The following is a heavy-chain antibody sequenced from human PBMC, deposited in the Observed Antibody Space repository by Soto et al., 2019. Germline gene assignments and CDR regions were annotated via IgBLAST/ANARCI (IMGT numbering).Heavy chain of an antibody. J-gene: IGHJ6*03. CDR3: ARNNIWGSYRHKGAYYSYYMEV. D-gene: IGHD3-16*02. CDR2: INHSGST. CDR1: GGSFSGYY. Sequence: SSETLSLTCAVYGGSFSGYYWSWIRQPPGKGLEWIGEINHSGSTNYNPSLKSRVTISVDTSKNQFSLKLSSVTAADTAVYYCARNNIWGSYRHKGAYYSYYMEVWGKGTTVTVSS. V-gene: IGHV4-34*01.